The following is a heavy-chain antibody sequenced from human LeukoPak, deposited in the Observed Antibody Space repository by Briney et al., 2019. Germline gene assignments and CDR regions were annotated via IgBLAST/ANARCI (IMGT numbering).Heavy chain of an antibody. J-gene: IGHJ4*02. V-gene: IGHV1-24*01. CDR1: GYTLTELS. CDR3: ATAYSSSWDYFDY. Sequence: GASVKVSCKVSGYTLTELSMHWVRQAPGKGLEWMGGFDPEDGETIYAQKFQGRVTMTEGTSTDTAYMELSSLRSEDTAVYYCATAYSSSWDYFDYWGQGTLVTVSS. D-gene: IGHD6-13*01. CDR2: FDPEDGET.